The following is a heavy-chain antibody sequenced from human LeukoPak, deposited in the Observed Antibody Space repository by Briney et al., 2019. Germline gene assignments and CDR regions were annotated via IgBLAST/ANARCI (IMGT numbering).Heavy chain of an antibody. V-gene: IGHV1-69*13. D-gene: IGHD5-18*01. J-gene: IGHJ3*02. CDR3: ARYAWVDTAMVRGAFDI. CDR2: IIPIFGTA. Sequence: ASVKVSCKASGGTFSSYAISWARQAPGQGLEWMGGIIPIFGTANYAQKFQGRVTITADESTSTAYMELSSLRSEDTAVYYCARYAWVDTAMVRGAFDIWGQGTMVTVSS. CDR1: GGTFSSYA.